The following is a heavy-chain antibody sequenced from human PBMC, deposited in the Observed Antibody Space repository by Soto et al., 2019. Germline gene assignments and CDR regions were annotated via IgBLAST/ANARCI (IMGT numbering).Heavy chain of an antibody. D-gene: IGHD3-3*02. CDR1: EGTFSAYT. J-gene: IGHJ6*03. CDR3: ARQVLLPSSKFYYMDV. V-gene: IGHV1-69*08. CDR2: IIPKHGTA. Sequence: QGQLVQSGAEVKKPGSSVKVSCTASEGTFSAYTINWVRQAPGQRLEWMARIIPKHGTATYAEKFQGRAATTADRSTNTAYLALSSLRSDDTAVDYCARQVLLPSSKFYYMDVWCKGTTVTGSS.